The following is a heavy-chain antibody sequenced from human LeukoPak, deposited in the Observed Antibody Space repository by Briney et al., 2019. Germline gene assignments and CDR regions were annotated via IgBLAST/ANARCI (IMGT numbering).Heavy chain of an antibody. CDR1: GFTFSDYA. Sequence: GGSLRLSCAASGFTFSDYAMSWVRQAPGKGLEWVSVISRSGGSTIYADFVKGRFSLSRDNSRNTLYLQMISLSAEDTAEYYCVKMVNDFWSGYYRGGYFEYWGQGTLVTVSS. V-gene: IGHV3-23*01. J-gene: IGHJ4*02. CDR3: VKMVNDFWSGYYRGGYFEY. CDR2: ISRSGGST. D-gene: IGHD3-3*01.